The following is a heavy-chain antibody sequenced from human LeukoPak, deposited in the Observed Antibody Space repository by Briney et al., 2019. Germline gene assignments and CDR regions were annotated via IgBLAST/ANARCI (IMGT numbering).Heavy chain of an antibody. J-gene: IGHJ6*02. V-gene: IGHV4-59*08. CDR1: GGSISSYY. CDR2: IYYSGST. Sequence: SETLSLTCTVSGGSISSYYWSWIRQPPGKGLEWIGYIYYSGSTNYNPSLKSRVTISVDTSKNQFSLKLSSVTAADTAVYYCARQGAYYYYGMDVWGQGTTVTVSS. D-gene: IGHD1-26*01. CDR3: ARQGAYYYYGMDV.